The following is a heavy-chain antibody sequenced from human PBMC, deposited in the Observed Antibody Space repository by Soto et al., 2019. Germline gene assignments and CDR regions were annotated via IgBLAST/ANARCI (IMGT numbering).Heavy chain of an antibody. J-gene: IGHJ2*01. CDR2: IFHSGST. V-gene: IGHV4-4*02. Sequence: QVQLQESSPGLVKPSGTLSLTCAVSGASITSSNWWSWVRQPPGKGLEWIGEIFHSGSTNSNPSLKSRVTISLDTSKNQFSLNLSSVTAADMAVYYCARRIYGDWYFDLWGRGTLVTVSS. CDR3: ARRIYGDWYFDL. D-gene: IGHD3-16*01. CDR1: GASITSSNW.